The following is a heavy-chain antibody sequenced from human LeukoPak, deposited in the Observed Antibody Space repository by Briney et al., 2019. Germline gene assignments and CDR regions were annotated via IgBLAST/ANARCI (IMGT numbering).Heavy chain of an antibody. D-gene: IGHD3-10*01. CDR3: ARIMVREFITPPYFDY. CDR2: ISSSSSYI. J-gene: IGHJ4*02. Sequence: GGSLRLSCAASGFTFSSYSMNWVRQAPGKGLEWVSSISSSSSYIYYADSVKGRFTISRDNAKNSLYLQMNSLRAEDTAVYYCARIMVREFITPPYFDYWGQGTLVTVSS. CDR1: GFTFSSYS. V-gene: IGHV3-21*01.